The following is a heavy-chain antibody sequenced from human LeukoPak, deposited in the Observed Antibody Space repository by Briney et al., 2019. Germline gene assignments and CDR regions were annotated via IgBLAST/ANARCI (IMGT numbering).Heavy chain of an antibody. J-gene: IGHJ5*01. CDR3: AGERPSSSWYDF. V-gene: IGHV3-7*01. D-gene: IGHD6-13*01. CDR1: EFTFSNYW. Sequence: GGSLRLSCAASEFTFSNYWMTWVRQAPGRGLEWVANIKQDGSETYYVDSVRGRFTISRDNVKNLLCLQMNSLRAEDTAVYYCAGERPSSSWYDFWGQGTLVTVSS. CDR2: IKQDGSET.